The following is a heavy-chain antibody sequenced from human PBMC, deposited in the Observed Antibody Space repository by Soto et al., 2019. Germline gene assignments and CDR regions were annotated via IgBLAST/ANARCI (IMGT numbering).Heavy chain of an antibody. J-gene: IGHJ5*02. CDR2: MNPNSGNT. CDR1: GYTFTSYD. Sequence: ASVKVSCKASGYTFTSYDINWVRQATGQGLEWMGWMNPNSGNTGYAQKFQGRVTMTRNTSISTAYMELSSLRSEDTAVYYCARGRPEITMVRSSNWFDLSGQATLVTVSS. D-gene: IGHD3-10*01. V-gene: IGHV1-8*01. CDR3: ARGRPEITMVRSSNWFDL.